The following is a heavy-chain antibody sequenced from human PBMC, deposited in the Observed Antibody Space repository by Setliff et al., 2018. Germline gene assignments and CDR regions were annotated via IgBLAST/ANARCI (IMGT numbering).Heavy chain of an antibody. D-gene: IGHD3-3*01. V-gene: IGHV4-4*07. CDR1: GGSLNTYY. J-gene: IGHJ5*02. CDR3: AGGLPGDYDFNCFDT. Sequence: NPSETLSLTCTVSGGSLNTYYWSWIRQPAGKELEWIGRINTSGTTRYNPSLRSRATLSVDESMNRFSLNLNSETAADTAVYYCAGGLPGDYDFNCFDTWGQGALVTVSS. CDR2: INTSGTT.